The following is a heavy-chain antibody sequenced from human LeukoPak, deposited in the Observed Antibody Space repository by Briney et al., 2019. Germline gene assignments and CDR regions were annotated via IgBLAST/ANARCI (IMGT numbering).Heavy chain of an antibody. Sequence: GGSLRLSCAASGNYWMHWVRQAPGRGLVWVSHINSDGSWTSYADSVKGRFTISKDNAKNTVYLQMNSLRAEDAAVYYCVSFYETYWGRGTLVTVSS. CDR3: VSFYETY. CDR1: GNYW. D-gene: IGHD2/OR15-2a*01. J-gene: IGHJ4*02. CDR2: INSDGSWT. V-gene: IGHV3-74*01.